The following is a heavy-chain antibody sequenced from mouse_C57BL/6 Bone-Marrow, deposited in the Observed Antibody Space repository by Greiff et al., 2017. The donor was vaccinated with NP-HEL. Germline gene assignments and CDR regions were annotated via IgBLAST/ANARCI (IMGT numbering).Heavy chain of an antibody. Sequence: VQLQQSGPELVKPGASVKISCKASGYTFTDYYMNWVKQSHGKSLEWIGDINPNNGGTSYNQKFKGKATLTVDKSSSTAYMELHSLTSEDSAVYYCARGDLFAYWGKGTLVTVSA. D-gene: IGHD3-3*01. J-gene: IGHJ3*01. CDR3: ARGDLFAY. CDR1: GYTFTDYY. V-gene: IGHV1-26*01. CDR2: INPNNGGT.